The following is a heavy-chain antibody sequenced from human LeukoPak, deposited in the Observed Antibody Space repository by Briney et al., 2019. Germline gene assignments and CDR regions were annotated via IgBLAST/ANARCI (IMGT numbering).Heavy chain of an antibody. CDR1: GFSFSSHT. Sequence: GGSLRLSCAASGFSFSSHTMNWVRQAPGKGLEWVSSISSSGDNVYNADSVKGRFIISRDNVESSLYLQMNNLRAEDTAVYYCARGSQYSSGWLNYWGQGTLVTVSS. J-gene: IGHJ4*02. D-gene: IGHD6-19*01. CDR3: ARGSQYSSGWLNY. V-gene: IGHV3-21*01. CDR2: ISSSGDNV.